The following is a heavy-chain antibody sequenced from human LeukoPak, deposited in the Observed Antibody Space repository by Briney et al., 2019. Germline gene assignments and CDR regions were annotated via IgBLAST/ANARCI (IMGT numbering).Heavy chain of an antibody. V-gene: IGHV3-30*02. CDR1: GFTFSSYG. Sequence: PGRSLRLSCAASGFTFSSYGMHWVRQAPGKGLEWVAFIRYDGSNKYYADSVKGRFTISRDNSRNTLYLQMNSLRAEDTAVYYCAKDSRYSSSWSYFDYWGQGTLVTVSS. CDR2: IRYDGSNK. J-gene: IGHJ4*02. CDR3: AKDSRYSSSWSYFDY. D-gene: IGHD6-13*01.